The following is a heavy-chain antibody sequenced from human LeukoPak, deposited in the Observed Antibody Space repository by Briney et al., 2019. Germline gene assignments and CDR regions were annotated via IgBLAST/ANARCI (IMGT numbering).Heavy chain of an antibody. CDR1: GFTFSDYY. D-gene: IGHD3-16*01. J-gene: IGHJ4*02. V-gene: IGHV3-11*01. Sequence: GGSLRLSCAASGFTFSDYYMSWIRQAPGKGLEWVSYISSSGSTIYYADSVKGRFTISRDNAKNSLYMEMNSLRAEDTGVYYCARSSGGGAFDYWGQGTLVTVSS. CDR2: ISSSGSTI. CDR3: ARSSGGGAFDY.